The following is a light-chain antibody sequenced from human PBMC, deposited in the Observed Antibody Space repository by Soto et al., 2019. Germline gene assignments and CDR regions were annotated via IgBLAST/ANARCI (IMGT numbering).Light chain of an antibody. CDR3: ASWDSSLSGVV. CDR2: GTD. Sequence: QSVLTQPPSVSAAPGQKVTIYCSGSRSNIENNFVSWYQHAPGTAPTLLIFGTDERPSGIPDRFSGSKSGSSATLTITGLQTGDGADYGCASWDSSLSGVVFRGGTQLTVL. CDR1: RSNIENNF. V-gene: IGLV1-51*01. J-gene: IGLJ2*01.